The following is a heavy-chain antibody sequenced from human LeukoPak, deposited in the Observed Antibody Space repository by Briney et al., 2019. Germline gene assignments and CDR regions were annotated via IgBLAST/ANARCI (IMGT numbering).Heavy chain of an antibody. CDR2: IYPGDSDT. CDR3: ARVLDYYYGMDV. CDR1: GYTFTSYD. J-gene: IGHJ6*01. Sequence: ASVKVSCKASGYTFTSYDINWVRQMPGKGLEWMGIIYPGDSDTRYSPSFQGQVTISADKSISTAYLQWSSLKASDTAMYYCARVLDYYYGMDVWGQGTTVTVSS. V-gene: IGHV5-51*01. D-gene: IGHD2-8*02.